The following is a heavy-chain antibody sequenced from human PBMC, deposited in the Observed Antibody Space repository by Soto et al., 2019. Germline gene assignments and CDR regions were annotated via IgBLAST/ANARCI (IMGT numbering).Heavy chain of an antibody. V-gene: IGHV3-23*01. CDR3: LISVAGDAFDI. CDR2: ISGSGGST. D-gene: IGHD6-19*01. CDR1: GFTFSSYA. J-gene: IGHJ3*02. Sequence: GGSLRLSCAASGFTFSSYAMSWVRQAPGKGLEWVSAISGSGGSTYYADSVKGRFTISRDNSKNTLYLQMDSLRAEDTAVYYCLISVAGDAFDIWGQGTMVTVSS.